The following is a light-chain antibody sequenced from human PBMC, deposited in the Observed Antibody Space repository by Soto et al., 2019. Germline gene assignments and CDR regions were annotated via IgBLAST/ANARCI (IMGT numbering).Light chain of an antibody. CDR2: EVS. CDR3: SSYAGSNTWV. CDR1: SSDVGNWNY. J-gene: IGLJ3*02. Sequence: QSALTQPPSASGSPGQSVTVSCAGTSSDVGNWNYVSWYQQHPGKAPKLMISEVSKRPSGVPGRFSGSKSGNTASLNVSGLQAEDEADYYCSSYAGSNTWVFGGGTKLTVL. V-gene: IGLV2-8*01.